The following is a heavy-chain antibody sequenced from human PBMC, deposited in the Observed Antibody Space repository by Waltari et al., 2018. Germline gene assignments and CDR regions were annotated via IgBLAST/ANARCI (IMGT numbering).Heavy chain of an antibody. D-gene: IGHD3-10*01. CDR3: APLPGGSGQTFDY. Sequence: EVELVQSGAEVKKPGATVKISCKASGYTFMDYFMHWVQQAPGKGLEWMGRIDPEDGETVYSEKFQGIVTITADTSTDTAYMELSSLTSGDTAVYYCAPLPGGSGQTFDYWGQGTLVTVSS. V-gene: IGHV1-69-2*01. CDR1: GYTFMDYF. J-gene: IGHJ4*02. CDR2: IDPEDGET.